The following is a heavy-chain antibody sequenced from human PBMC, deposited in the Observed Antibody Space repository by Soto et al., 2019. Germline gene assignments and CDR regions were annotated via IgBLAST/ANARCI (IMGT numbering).Heavy chain of an antibody. V-gene: IGHV4-34*01. CDR3: ARVGAWSGYHHYFDY. CDR1: GGSFSGYY. CDR2: INHIGST. D-gene: IGHD3-3*01. J-gene: IGHJ4*02. Sequence: SETLSLTCAVYGGSFSGYYWSWIRQPPGKGLEWIGEINHIGSTNYNPSLKSRVTISVDTSKNQFSLKLSSVTAADTAVYYCARVGAWSGYHHYFDYWGQGTLVTVSS.